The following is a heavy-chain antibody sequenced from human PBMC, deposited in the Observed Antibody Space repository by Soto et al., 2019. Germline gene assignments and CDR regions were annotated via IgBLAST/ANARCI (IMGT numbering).Heavy chain of an antibody. CDR2: VSYTGTS. D-gene: IGHD1-26*01. CDR3: ARNKWELPVDI. Sequence: QVQLRESGPGLVKPSQNLSLTCTVSGGSISSGAYYWSWIRQPPGKGLECLGDVSYTGTSYYNPSLKNRLNISVDTSKNLFSPRLTSVTAADTAVYFCARNKWELPVDIWGHGTMVSVSS. J-gene: IGHJ3*02. CDR1: GGSISSGAYY. V-gene: IGHV4-30-4*01.